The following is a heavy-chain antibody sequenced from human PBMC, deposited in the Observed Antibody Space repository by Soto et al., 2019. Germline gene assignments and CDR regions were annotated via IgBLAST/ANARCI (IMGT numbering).Heavy chain of an antibody. D-gene: IGHD5-12*01. Sequence: QVQLQQWGAGLLKPSETLSLTCAVYGGSFSGYYWSWIRQPPGKGLEWIGEINHSGSTNYNPSLKSRVTISVDASKNQFSLKLSSVAAAATAVYYCARGRATISWRPHWYFDLWGRGTLVTVSS. CDR3: ARGRATISWRPHWYFDL. CDR2: INHSGST. J-gene: IGHJ2*01. V-gene: IGHV4-34*01. CDR1: GGSFSGYY.